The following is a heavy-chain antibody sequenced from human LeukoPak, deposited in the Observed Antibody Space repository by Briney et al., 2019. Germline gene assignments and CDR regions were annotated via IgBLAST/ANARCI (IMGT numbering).Heavy chain of an antibody. Sequence: GRSLRLSCAASGFTFDDYAMHWVRQAPGKGLEWFSGISWNSGSIGYADSVKGRFTISRDNAKNSLYLQMNSLRAEDTALYYCAKDTLYYYDSSGYLSYWGQGTLVTVSS. CDR1: GFTFDDYA. V-gene: IGHV3-9*01. J-gene: IGHJ4*02. CDR3: AKDTLYYYDSSGYLSY. D-gene: IGHD3-22*01. CDR2: ISWNSGSI.